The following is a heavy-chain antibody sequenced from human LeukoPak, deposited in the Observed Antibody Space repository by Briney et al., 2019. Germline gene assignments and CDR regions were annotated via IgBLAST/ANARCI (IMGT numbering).Heavy chain of an antibody. V-gene: IGHV3-7*01. J-gene: IGHJ4*02. D-gene: IGHD3-22*01. CDR1: GFTFSTYW. CDR3: AREGPMIVETD. CDR2: IKQDGSEK. Sequence: GGSLRLSCAASGFTFSTYWMTWVRQAPGKGLEWVANIKQDGSEKYYVDSVKGRFTISRDNAKNSLYLQMNSLRAEDTAVYYCAREGPMIVETDWGQGTLVTVSS.